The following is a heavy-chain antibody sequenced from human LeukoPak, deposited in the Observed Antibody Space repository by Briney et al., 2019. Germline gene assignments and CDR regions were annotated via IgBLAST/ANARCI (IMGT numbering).Heavy chain of an antibody. V-gene: IGHV1-2*02. CDR1: GYTFTGYY. CDR3: ARDIVMVTYWFDP. Sequence: ASVKLSCTASGYTFTGYYMHWVRQAPGQGLEWMGWINPNSGGTNYAQKFQGRVTMTRDTSISTAYMELSRLRSDDTAVYYCARDIVMVTYWFDPWGQGTLVTVSS. J-gene: IGHJ5*02. D-gene: IGHD5-18*01. CDR2: INPNSGGT.